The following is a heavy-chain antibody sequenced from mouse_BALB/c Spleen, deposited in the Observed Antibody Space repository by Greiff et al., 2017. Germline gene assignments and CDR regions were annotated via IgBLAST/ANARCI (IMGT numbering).Heavy chain of an antibody. J-gene: IGHJ2*01. CDR2: IYPGNGDT. D-gene: IGHD2-4*01. Sequence: LQQSGAELVKPGASVKMSCKASGYTFTSYNMHWVKQTPGQGLEWIGAIYPGNGDTSYNQKFKGKATLTADKSSSTAYMQLSSLTSEDSAVYYCARKIYYDYGDVPFDYWGQGTTLTVSS. V-gene: IGHV1-12*01. CDR3: ARKIYYDYGDVPFDY. CDR1: GYTFTSYN.